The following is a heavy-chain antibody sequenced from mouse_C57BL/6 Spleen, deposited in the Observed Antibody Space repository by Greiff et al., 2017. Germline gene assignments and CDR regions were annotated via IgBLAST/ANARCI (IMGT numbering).Heavy chain of an antibody. V-gene: IGHV1-54*01. CDR2: INPGSGGT. CDR3: ARYDGYYLFAY. J-gene: IGHJ3*01. Sequence: QVQLQQSGAELVRPGTSVKVSCKASGYAFTNYLIEWVKQRPGQGLEWIGVINPGSGGTNYNEKFKGKATLTADKSSSTAYMQLSSLTSEDSAVYFCARYDGYYLFAYWGQGTLVTVSA. CDR1: GYAFTNYL. D-gene: IGHD2-3*01.